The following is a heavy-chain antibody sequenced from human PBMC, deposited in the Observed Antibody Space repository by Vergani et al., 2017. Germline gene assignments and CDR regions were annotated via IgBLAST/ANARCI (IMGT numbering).Heavy chain of an antibody. CDR2: VKSKSDGGII. D-gene: IGHD1-1*01. CDR3: AKGGWNYWFDS. V-gene: IGHV3-15*01. Sequence: EVQLVESGGGLVKPGGSLRVSCAASGFTFSLAWMSWVRQAPGKGLEWVGRVKSKSDGGIIDYAAPVKGRFTISRDNSKSTLYLQMNSLRAEDTAIYYCAKGGWNYWFDSWGQGTLVIVS. CDR1: GFTFSLAW. J-gene: IGHJ5*01.